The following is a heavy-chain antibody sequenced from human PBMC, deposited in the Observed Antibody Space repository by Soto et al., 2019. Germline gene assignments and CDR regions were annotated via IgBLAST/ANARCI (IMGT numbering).Heavy chain of an antibody. V-gene: IGHV1-3*01. Sequence: AASVKVSGKASGYTFTSYAMHWVRQAPGQRLEWMGWINAGNGNTKYSQKFQGRVTITRDTSASTAYMELSSLRSEDTAVYYCARDDKDDRGYDYVWGSYRYESYYYYGMDVWGQGTTVTVSS. J-gene: IGHJ6*02. D-gene: IGHD3-16*02. CDR2: INAGNGNT. CDR3: ARDDKDDRGYDYVWGSYRYESYYYYGMDV. CDR1: GYTFTSYA.